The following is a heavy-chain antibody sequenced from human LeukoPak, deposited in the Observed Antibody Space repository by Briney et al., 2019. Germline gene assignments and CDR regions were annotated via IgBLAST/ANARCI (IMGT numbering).Heavy chain of an antibody. CDR3: ARVVAAAGNNWFDP. CDR2: IHDSGST. J-gene: IGHJ5*02. CDR1: GDSIISGGYS. Sequence: SETLSLTCAVSGDSIISGGYSWSWIRQTPGKGLEWIAYIHDSGSTYNNPSLNTRLIISLDTSKNQFSLKLNSVSAADTAVYYCARVVAAAGNNWFDPWGQGTLVTVSS. D-gene: IGHD6-13*01. V-gene: IGHV4-30-4*07.